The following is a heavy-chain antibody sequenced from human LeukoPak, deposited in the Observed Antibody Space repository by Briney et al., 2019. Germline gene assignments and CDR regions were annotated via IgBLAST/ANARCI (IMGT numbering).Heavy chain of an antibody. CDR1: GGSISSSSYY. CDR2: FYYSGTT. Sequence: SETLSLTCTVSGGSISSSSYYWGWIRQPPGKGLEWIGSFYYSGTTYYNPSLKSRVTISADTPKNQFSLKLSSVTAADTAAYYCARDDGYNYMMDYWGQGTLVTVSS. V-gene: IGHV4-39*07. J-gene: IGHJ4*02. CDR3: ARDDGYNYMMDY. D-gene: IGHD5-24*01.